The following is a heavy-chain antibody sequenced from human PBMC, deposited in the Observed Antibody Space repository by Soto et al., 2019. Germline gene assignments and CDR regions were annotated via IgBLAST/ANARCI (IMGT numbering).Heavy chain of an antibody. CDR3: ARDVVAGRYYYGMDV. J-gene: IGHJ6*02. D-gene: IGHD6-19*01. CDR1: GYTFSGYY. Sequence: ASVKVSCKXSGYTFSGYYMQWVRQAPGQGLEWMGWINPNSGDTNYAQKFQGRVTMTRDTSISTAYMELSRLTSADTAVYWCARDVVAGRYYYGMDVWGQGTTVTVSS. V-gene: IGHV1-2*02. CDR2: INPNSGDT.